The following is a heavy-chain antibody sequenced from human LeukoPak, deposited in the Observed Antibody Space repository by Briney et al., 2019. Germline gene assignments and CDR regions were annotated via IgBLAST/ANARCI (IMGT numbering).Heavy chain of an antibody. V-gene: IGHV3-30-3*01. J-gene: IGHJ4*02. Sequence: PGGSLRLSCAASGFTFSNYAMHWVRQAPGKGLEWVAIISYGGSNKYYADSVKGRFTISRDNSKNTLYLQMNSLRAEDTAVYYCARSRPPGYYFDYWGQGTLVTVSS. CDR2: ISYGGSNK. CDR3: ARSRPPGYYFDY. CDR1: GFTFSNYA.